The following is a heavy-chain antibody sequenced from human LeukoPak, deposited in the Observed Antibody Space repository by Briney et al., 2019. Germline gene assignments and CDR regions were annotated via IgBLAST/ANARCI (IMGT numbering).Heavy chain of an antibody. V-gene: IGHV4-61*08. CDR1: GGSISSGGYS. J-gene: IGHJ3*02. D-gene: IGHD2-21*02. CDR2: IYYSGST. CDR3: ARYSYCGGDCYDAFDI. Sequence: PSETLSLTCAVSGGSISSGGYSWSWIRQPPGKGLEWIGYIYYSGSTNYNPSLKSRVTISIDTSKNQFSLKLSSVTAADTAVYYCARYSYCGGDCYDAFDIWGQGTMVTVSS.